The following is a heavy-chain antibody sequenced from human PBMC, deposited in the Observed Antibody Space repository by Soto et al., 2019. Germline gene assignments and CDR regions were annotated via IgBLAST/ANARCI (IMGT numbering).Heavy chain of an antibody. D-gene: IGHD4-17*01. CDR1: GFTFSSYS. CDR3: ASRWYGDSDFDY. Sequence: GGSLRLSCAASGFTFSSYSMNWVRQAPGKGLEWVSSISSSSSYIYYADSVKGRFTISRDNAKNSLYLQMNSLRAEDTAVYYCASRWYGDSDFDYWGQGTLVTVSS. CDR2: ISSSSSYI. V-gene: IGHV3-21*01. J-gene: IGHJ4*02.